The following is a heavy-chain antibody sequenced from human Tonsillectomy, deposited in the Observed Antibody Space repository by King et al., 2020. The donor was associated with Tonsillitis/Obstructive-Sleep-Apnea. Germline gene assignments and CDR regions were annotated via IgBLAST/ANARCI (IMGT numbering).Heavy chain of an antibody. CDR2: IYPGDSDT. J-gene: IGHJ6*02. V-gene: IGHV5-51*01. CDR1: GYSFTSYW. D-gene: IGHD3-22*01. CDR3: ARHTSSGYYSYYYGMDV. Sequence: QLVQSGAEVKKPGESLKISCKGSGYSFTSYWIGWVRQMPGKGLEWMGIIYPGDSDTRYSPSFQGQVTISADKYISTAYLQWSSLKASDTAMYYCARHTSSGYYSYYYGMDVWGQGTTVTVSS.